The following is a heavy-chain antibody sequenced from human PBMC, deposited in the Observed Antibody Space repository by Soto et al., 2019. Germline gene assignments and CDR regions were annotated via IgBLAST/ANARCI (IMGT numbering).Heavy chain of an antibody. Sequence: EVQLVESGGGLVKPGGSLRLSCAASGFTFSSYSMNWVRQAPGKGLEWVSSISSSSSYIYYADSVKGRFTISRDNAKNSLYLQMNSLRAEDTAVYYCARGAYYYGSGGSLIGDLNWFDPWGQGTLVTVSS. CDR2: ISSSSSYI. CDR1: GFTFSSYS. J-gene: IGHJ5*02. D-gene: IGHD3-10*01. CDR3: ARGAYYYGSGGSLIGDLNWFDP. V-gene: IGHV3-21*01.